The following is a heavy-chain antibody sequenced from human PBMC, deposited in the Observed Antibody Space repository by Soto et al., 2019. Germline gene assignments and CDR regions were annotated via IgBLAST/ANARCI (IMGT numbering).Heavy chain of an antibody. D-gene: IGHD2-21*02. J-gene: IGHJ6*02. CDR1: GDTISTGGYS. CDR2: MYNTGST. CDR3: ARDLWGYCGTDCYPLDV. V-gene: IGHV4-61*08. Sequence: PSETLSLTCAVSGDTISTGGYSWAWIRQPPGKALEWIGYMYNTGSTVYNPSFKSRVTISVDTSKNQFSLKLNSVTAADTAVYYCARDLWGYCGTDCYPLDVWGQGTTVTVSS.